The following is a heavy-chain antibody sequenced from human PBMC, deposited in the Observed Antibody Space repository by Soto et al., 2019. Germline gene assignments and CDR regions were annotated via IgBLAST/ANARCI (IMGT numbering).Heavy chain of an antibody. CDR2: FNHRGRT. J-gene: IGHJ6*02. V-gene: IGHV4-34*01. D-gene: IGHD5-18*01. Sequence: SETLSLTFAVFGGYFRGYYGSWVRQPPGKGLAWAGQFNHRGRTKSAPAHRRRVTISVDTSKNQFSLKLSSVTAADTAVHYCARRLRLRGYYYGMDVWGQGTTVTVSS. CDR3: ARRLRLRGYYYGMDV. CDR1: GGYFRGYY.